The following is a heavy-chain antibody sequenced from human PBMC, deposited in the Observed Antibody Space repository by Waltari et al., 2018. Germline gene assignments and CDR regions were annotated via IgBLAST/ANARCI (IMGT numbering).Heavy chain of an antibody. J-gene: IGHJ2*01. CDR1: GGSISSSSYY. Sequence: QLQLQESGPGLVKPSEPLSLTCPVSGGSISSSSYYWGWIRQPPGKGLEWIGSIYYSGSTYYNPSLKSRVTISVDTSKNQFSLKLSSVTAADTAVYYCARLPGANYWYFDLWGRGTLVTVSS. D-gene: IGHD2-8*02. CDR2: IYYSGST. V-gene: IGHV4-39*01. CDR3: ARLPGANYWYFDL.